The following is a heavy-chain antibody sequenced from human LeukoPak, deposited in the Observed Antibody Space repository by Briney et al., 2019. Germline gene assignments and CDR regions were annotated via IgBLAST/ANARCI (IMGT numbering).Heavy chain of an antibody. Sequence: QPGGSLRLSLAASAPTASSNYISSVRQDPRNGLEWVSVIYSGGSTYTADSVKGRFTISIDNSKNTLYLQMNSLRAEDTAVYSCVTDRTDALDIWGQGTMVTVSS. V-gene: IGHV3-66*02. J-gene: IGHJ3*02. CDR1: APTASSNY. CDR3: VTDRTDALDI. CDR2: IYSGGST.